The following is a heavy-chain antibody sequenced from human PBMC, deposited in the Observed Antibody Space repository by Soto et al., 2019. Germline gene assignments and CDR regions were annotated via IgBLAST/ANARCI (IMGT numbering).Heavy chain of an antibody. Sequence: ASVKVSCKASGYTFTNYYIHWVRQAPGQGPEWMGIINPSDGRTTYTQKFQGRVTMIRDTSTSTVYMELSSLTSEDTAVYYCARVSGSYWPFDYWGQGTLVTVSS. J-gene: IGHJ4*02. CDR1: GYTFTNYY. CDR3: ARVSGSYWPFDY. V-gene: IGHV1-46*01. D-gene: IGHD1-26*01. CDR2: INPSDGRT.